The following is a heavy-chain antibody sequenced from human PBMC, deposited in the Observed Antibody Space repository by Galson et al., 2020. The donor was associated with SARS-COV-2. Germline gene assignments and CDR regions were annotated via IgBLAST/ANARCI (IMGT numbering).Heavy chain of an antibody. V-gene: IGHV4-39*01. CDR1: GGSITSRSYY. J-gene: IGHJ4*02. Sequence: SETLSLTCSVSGGSITSRSYYWGWIRQPPGKGLEWIASVLSTGSTAYNPSLKSRVTISVDTSKNQLSLRVTSVTAADAAVYYCARRGDTVAWFYWGQGALVTVSS. D-gene: IGHD3-3*01. CDR2: VLSTGST. CDR3: ARRGDTVAWFY.